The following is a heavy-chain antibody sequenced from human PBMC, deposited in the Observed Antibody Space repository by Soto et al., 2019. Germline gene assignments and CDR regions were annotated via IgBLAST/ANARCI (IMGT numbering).Heavy chain of an antibody. D-gene: IGHD2-15*01. CDR1: GGSLSGYT. V-gene: IGHV1-69*04. J-gene: IGHJ4*02. Sequence: SVKISCKASGGSLSGYTLSWVRQAHEQGLEWMGRVIPNLGVTNYAKKFQGRFTIVVDTSTSTAYMELNSLRYEDTAVYYCARDKGYCSDTSCPDFDYWGQGTQVTVSS. CDR2: VIPNLGVT. CDR3: ARDKGYCSDTSCPDFDY.